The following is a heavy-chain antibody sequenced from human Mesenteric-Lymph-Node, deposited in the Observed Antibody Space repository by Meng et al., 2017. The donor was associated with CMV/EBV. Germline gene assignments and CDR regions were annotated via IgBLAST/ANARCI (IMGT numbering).Heavy chain of an antibody. J-gene: IGHJ6*01. V-gene: IGHV3-21*01. D-gene: IGHD2-2*01. CDR3: ARVLWEDHYCSSPNCYARIYGMNV. CDR2: ITGSGSYI. Sequence: INWVRLAPGKGLECVSSITGSGSYIFYADSVKGRFTISRDNNKDSVFLQMSSLRVEDTGEYFCARVLWEDHYCSSPNCYARIYGMNVWGQGTTVTVSS.